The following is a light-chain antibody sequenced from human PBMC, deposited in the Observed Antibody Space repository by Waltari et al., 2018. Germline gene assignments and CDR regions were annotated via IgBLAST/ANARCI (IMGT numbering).Light chain of an antibody. Sequence: DIQMTHSPSTMSASVGDRATITCRASQSISTWLAWYQQKPGKAPKLLIYKASDLESGVPSRFSGSGSGTEFTLTISSLQPDDSATYYCQQYTSFTLTFGGGTKVEIK. CDR1: QSISTW. CDR3: QQYTSFTLT. J-gene: IGKJ4*01. V-gene: IGKV1-5*03. CDR2: KAS.